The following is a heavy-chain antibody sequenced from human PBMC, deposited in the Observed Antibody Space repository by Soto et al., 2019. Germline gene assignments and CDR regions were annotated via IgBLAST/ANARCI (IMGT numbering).Heavy chain of an antibody. CDR2: IIPIFGTA. CDR1: GGTFSSYA. V-gene: IGHV1-69*01. CDR3: ARSEEGYCSGGSCYVKWFDP. J-gene: IGHJ5*02. Sequence: QVQLVQSGAEVKKPGSSVKVSCKASGGTFSSYAISWVRQAPGQGLEWMGGIIPIFGTANYAQKVQGRVTITEDDSTSTAYMELSSLRSEDTAVYYCARSEEGYCSGGSCYVKWFDPWGQGTLVTVSS. D-gene: IGHD2-15*01.